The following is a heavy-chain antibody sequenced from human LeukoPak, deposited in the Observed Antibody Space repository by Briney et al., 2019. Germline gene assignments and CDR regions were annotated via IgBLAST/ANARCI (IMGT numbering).Heavy chain of an antibody. V-gene: IGHV3-53*05. D-gene: IGHD2-2*01. J-gene: IGHJ4*02. CDR2: IDSGGRT. CDR3: AISTSNKDFDY. Sequence: GGSLRLSCTISEITASNNYMSWVRQAPGKGLECVSVIDSGGRTYHASSVEGRFTISRDSSSKTLFLRMNRLGPEDTALYYCAISTSNKDFDYWGRGTQVTVSA. CDR1: EITASNNY.